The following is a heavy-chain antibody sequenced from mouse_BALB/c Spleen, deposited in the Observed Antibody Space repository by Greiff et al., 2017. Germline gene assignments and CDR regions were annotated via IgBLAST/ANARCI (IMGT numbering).Heavy chain of an antibody. V-gene: IGHV1S135*01. J-gene: IGHJ4*01. CDR2: IDPYYGGT. CDR3: ARRLTGNPYYAMDY. CDR1: GYSFTGYN. D-gene: IGHD4-1*01. Sequence: EVKVVESGPELVKPGASVKISCKASGYSFTGYNMNWVKQSNGKSLEWIGNIDPYYGGTSYNQKFKGKATLTVDKSSSTAYMQLKSLTSEDSAVYYCARRLTGNPYYAMDYWGQGTSVTVSS.